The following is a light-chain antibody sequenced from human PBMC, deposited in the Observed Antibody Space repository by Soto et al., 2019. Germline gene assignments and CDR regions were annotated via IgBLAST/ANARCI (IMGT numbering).Light chain of an antibody. CDR3: QKYNSAPWT. J-gene: IGKJ1*01. Sequence: DIQVTQSPSSVSASVGDRVTITCRASQDIAAYLAWYQHKPGRAPELLIHAASSLQSGVPSRFSGSGSGTDFTLTISSLQPEDVATYYCQKYNSAPWTFGQGTKVDIK. CDR2: AAS. V-gene: IGKV1-12*01. CDR1: QDIAAY.